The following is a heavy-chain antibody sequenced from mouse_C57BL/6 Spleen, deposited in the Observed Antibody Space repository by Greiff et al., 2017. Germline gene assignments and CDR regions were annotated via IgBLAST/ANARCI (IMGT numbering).Heavy chain of an antibody. CDR3: ARSGTGSVDY. CDR2: INPYNGGT. Sequence: VQLQQSGPVLVKPGASVKMSCKASGYTFTDYYMNWVKQSHGKSLEWIGVINPYNGGTSYNQKFKGKATLTVDKSSSTAYMELNSLTSEDSAVYYCARSGTGSVDYWGQGTTLTDSS. CDR1: GYTFTDYY. J-gene: IGHJ2*01. V-gene: IGHV1-19*01. D-gene: IGHD4-1*01.